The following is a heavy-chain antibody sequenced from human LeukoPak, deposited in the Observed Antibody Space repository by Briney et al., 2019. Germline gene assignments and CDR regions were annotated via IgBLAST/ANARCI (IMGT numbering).Heavy chain of an antibody. Sequence: ASVKVSCKASVYTFTGYYMHWVRQAPGQGLEWMGWINPNSGGTNYAQKFQGRVSMTRDTSISTAYMELSRLRSDDTAVYYCARATRRGVTTTLGYWGQGTLVTVSS. CDR2: INPNSGGT. D-gene: IGHD4-17*01. CDR1: VYTFTGYY. V-gene: IGHV1-2*02. CDR3: ARATRRGVTTTLGY. J-gene: IGHJ4*02.